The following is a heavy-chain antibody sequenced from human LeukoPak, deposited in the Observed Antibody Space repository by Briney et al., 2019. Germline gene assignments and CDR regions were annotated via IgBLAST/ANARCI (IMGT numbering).Heavy chain of an antibody. V-gene: IGHV1-18*01. CDR2: ISAYNGNT. D-gene: IGHD3-10*01. Sequence: ASVKVSCKASGYTFTSYGISWVRQAPGQGLEWMGWISAYNGNTNYAQKLQGRVTMTTDTSTSTAYMELRSLRSDDTAVYYCATWEITMVRGVIIYSDYWGQGTLVTVSS. J-gene: IGHJ4*02. CDR3: ATWEITMVRGVIIYSDY. CDR1: GYTFTSYG.